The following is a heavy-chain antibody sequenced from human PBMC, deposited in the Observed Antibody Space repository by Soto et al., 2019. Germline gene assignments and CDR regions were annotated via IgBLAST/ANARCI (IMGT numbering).Heavy chain of an antibody. CDR1: GFAFSSYG. J-gene: IGHJ4*02. CDR2: ISYDGSNK. CDR3: AKGVGYSSSWYFDY. D-gene: IGHD6-13*01. V-gene: IGHV3-30*18. Sequence: GGSLRLSCAASGFAFSSYGMHWVRQAPGKGLEWVAVISYDGSNKYYADSVKGRFTISRDNSKNTLYLQMNSLRAEDTAVYYCAKGVGYSSSWYFDYWGQGTLVTVSS.